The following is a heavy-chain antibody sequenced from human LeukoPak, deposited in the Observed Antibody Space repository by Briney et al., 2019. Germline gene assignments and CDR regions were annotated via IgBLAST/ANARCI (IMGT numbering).Heavy chain of an antibody. CDR2: INPSGGST. J-gene: IGHJ4*02. Sequence: ASVKVSCKASGYTFATYYVHWVRQAPGQGLEWMGIINPSGGSTTYAQKFRGRLTMTRDMSTSTVYMELSSLRSEDTAVYYCARGSRPVYNLLTGKRYFDYWGQGTLLTVSS. CDR3: ARGSRPVYNLLTGKRYFDY. CDR1: GYTFATYY. V-gene: IGHV1-46*01. D-gene: IGHD3-9*01.